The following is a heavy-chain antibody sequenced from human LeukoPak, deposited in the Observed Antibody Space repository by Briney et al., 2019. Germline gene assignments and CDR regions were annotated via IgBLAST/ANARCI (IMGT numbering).Heavy chain of an antibody. CDR3: ARGRGYCSSTSCYYFDY. D-gene: IGHD2-2*01. J-gene: IGHJ4*02. Sequence: GGSLRLSCAASGFTFSSNYMSWVRQAPGKGLEWVSVIYSGGSTYYSDSVTGRFTISRDNSKNTPYLQMNSLRAEDTAVYYCARGRGYCSSTSCYYFDYWGQGTLVTVSS. CDR1: GFTFSSNY. CDR2: IYSGGST. V-gene: IGHV3-66*02.